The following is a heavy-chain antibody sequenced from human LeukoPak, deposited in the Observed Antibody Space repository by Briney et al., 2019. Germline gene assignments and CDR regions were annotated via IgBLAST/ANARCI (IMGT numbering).Heavy chain of an antibody. D-gene: IGHD6-6*01. Sequence: ASVKVSCKASGGTFSSYAISWVRQAPGQGLEWMGRIIPIFGTANYAQKFQGRVTTTRNTSISTAYMELSSLRSEDTAVYYCARGIHSSSSPDYYYYYYMDVWGKGTTVTVSS. V-gene: IGHV1-69*05. J-gene: IGHJ6*03. CDR2: IIPIFGTA. CDR1: GGTFSSYA. CDR3: ARGIHSSSSPDYYYYYYMDV.